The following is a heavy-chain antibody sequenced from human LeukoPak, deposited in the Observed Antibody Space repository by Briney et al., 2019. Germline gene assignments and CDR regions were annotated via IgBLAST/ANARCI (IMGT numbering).Heavy chain of an antibody. D-gene: IGHD3-3*01. Sequence: GGSLRLSCAASGFTFSSYWMSWVRQAPGKGLEWVANIKQDGSEKYYVDSVKGRFTISRDNAKNSLYLQMNSLRAEDTAVYYCARVTYYDFWSCFSGNNWFDPWGQGTLVTVSS. CDR1: GFTFSSYW. CDR2: IKQDGSEK. CDR3: ARVTYYDFWSCFSGNNWFDP. J-gene: IGHJ5*02. V-gene: IGHV3-7*01.